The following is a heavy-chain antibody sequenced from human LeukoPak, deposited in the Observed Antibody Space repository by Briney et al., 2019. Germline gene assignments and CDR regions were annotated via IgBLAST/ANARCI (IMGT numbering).Heavy chain of an antibody. CDR2: INPNSGGT. D-gene: IGHD3-16*01. V-gene: IGHV1-2*02. Sequence: ASVKVSCKASGYTFTGYYMHWVRQAPGQGLEWMGWINPNSGGTNYAQKFQGRVTMTRDTSISTVYMELTSLTSDDTAMYYCARDYYDIVGSEYDTFTIWGQGTMVTVSS. CDR3: ARDYYDIVGSEYDTFTI. J-gene: IGHJ3*02. CDR1: GYTFTGYY.